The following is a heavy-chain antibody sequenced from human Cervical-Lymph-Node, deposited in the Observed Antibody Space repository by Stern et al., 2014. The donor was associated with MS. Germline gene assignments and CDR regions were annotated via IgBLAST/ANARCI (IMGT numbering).Heavy chain of an antibody. J-gene: IGHJ5*02. CDR2: IHDSGST. Sequence: VQLVQSGPGLVKPSQTLSLTCTVSGGSISSSGYYWSWIRQPADKGLEWIGRIHDSGSTYYNPSLKSRVTISMDTAQNQFSLKLTSETAADTAVYYCATTRWDLFTWNWFDPWGQGTLVTVSS. V-gene: IGHV4-61*02. CDR3: ATTRWDLFTWNWFDP. D-gene: IGHD1-26*01. CDR1: GGSISSSGYY.